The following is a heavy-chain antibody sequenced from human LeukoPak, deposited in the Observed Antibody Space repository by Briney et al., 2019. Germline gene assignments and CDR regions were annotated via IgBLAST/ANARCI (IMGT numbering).Heavy chain of an antibody. J-gene: IGHJ4*02. CDR3: ARDGTIVVVPAAAPDY. CDR2: IWYDGSNK. CDR1: GITFSSYG. Sequence: PGGSLRLSCAASGITFSSYGMHWVRQAPGKGLEWVAVIWYDGSNKYYADSVKGRFTISRDNSKNTLYLQMNSLRAEDTAVYYCARDGTIVVVPAAAPDYWGQGTLVTVSS. V-gene: IGHV3-33*01. D-gene: IGHD2-2*01.